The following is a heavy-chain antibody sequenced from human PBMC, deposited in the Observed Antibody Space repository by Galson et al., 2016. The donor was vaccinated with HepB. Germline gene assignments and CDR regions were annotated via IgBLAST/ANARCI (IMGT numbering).Heavy chain of an antibody. J-gene: IGHJ5*02. CDR1: GLTFSNYA. D-gene: IGHD6-13*01. V-gene: IGHV3-23*01. CDR2: ISGDTTTT. Sequence: SLRLSCAASGLTFSNYAMTWVRQAPGKGQEWVSSISGDTTTTYYADSVKGRFTISRDNSKNTFYLQMNTLRAEDTASYYCAKGGGSTWYISPHFVDPWGQGTLVTVSS. CDR3: AKGGGSTWYISPHFVDP.